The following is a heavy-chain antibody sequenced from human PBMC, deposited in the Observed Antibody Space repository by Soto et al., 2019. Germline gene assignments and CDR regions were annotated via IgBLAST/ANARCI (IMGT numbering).Heavy chain of an antibody. J-gene: IGHJ5*02. Sequence: ASVKVSCKASGYTFTSYGISWVRQAPGQGLEWMGWISAYNGNTNYAQKLQGRVTMTTDTSTSTAYMELRSLRSDDTAVYYCARDGVPRGVITGKGNWFDPWGQGTLVTVSS. CDR3: ARDGVPRGVITGKGNWFDP. CDR2: ISAYNGNT. D-gene: IGHD1-20*01. CDR1: GYTFTSYG. V-gene: IGHV1-18*01.